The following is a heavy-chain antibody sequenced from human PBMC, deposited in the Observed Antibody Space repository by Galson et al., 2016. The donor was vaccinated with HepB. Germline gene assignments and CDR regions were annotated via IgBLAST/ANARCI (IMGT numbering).Heavy chain of an antibody. CDR2: VYYTGNV. CDR3: ARGIVDHDAFDL. Sequence: RQSPRKGLEWIGYVYYTGNVKYNPSLKSRVTILGDTSKNQFSLKLNSVTSTDTAVFYCARGIVDHDAFDLWGQGTMVTVSS. V-gene: IGHV4-59*01. D-gene: IGHD1-26*01. J-gene: IGHJ3*01.